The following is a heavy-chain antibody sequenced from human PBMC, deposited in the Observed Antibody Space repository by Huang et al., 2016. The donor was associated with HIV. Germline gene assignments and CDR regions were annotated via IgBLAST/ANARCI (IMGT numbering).Heavy chain of an antibody. Sequence: QVQLVESGGGVVQPGGSLRLACAASGFTFSNYPMHWVRQAPSKGLEWGAVISYDDGSTTYFADSVKGRFTISRDNSKNTVYLQMSSLRADDTAVFYCARDVLRGLGYFDVWGRGTLVTVSS. CDR3: ARDVLRGLGYFDV. D-gene: IGHD4-17*01. CDR2: ISYDDGSTT. V-gene: IGHV3-30-3*01. CDR1: GFTFSNYP. J-gene: IGHJ2*01.